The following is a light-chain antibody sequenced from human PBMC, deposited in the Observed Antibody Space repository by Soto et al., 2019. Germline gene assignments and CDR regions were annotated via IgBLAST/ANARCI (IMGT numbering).Light chain of an antibody. J-gene: IGLJ2*01. CDR3: QVWDTSVV. CDR1: NIGSKS. CDR2: YDT. V-gene: IGLV3-21*04. Sequence: SYVLTQPPSVSVAPGKTARITCGGNNIGSKSVHWYQQKPGQAPVLVIYYDTNRPSGIPERFSGSNSGNTATLTISRVEAGDEADYFCQVWDTSVVFGGGTKVTVL.